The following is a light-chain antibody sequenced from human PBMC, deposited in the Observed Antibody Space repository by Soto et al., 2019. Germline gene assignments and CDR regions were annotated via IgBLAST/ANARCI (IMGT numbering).Light chain of an antibody. CDR3: QQYGNSPLT. J-gene: IGKJ4*01. Sequence: ETVMTQSPATLSVSPGEIATLSCRASQSITISIAWYQQKPGQAPRLLIFAVSSRATGIPDRFSGTGSGTDFTLTISRLEPEDFALYYCQQYGNSPLTFGGGTKVDIK. V-gene: IGKV3-20*01. CDR2: AVS. CDR1: QSITIS.